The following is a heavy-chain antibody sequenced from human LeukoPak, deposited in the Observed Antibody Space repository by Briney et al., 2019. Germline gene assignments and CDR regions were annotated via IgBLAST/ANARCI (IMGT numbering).Heavy chain of an antibody. CDR1: GASISSYY. CDR3: ARDRVISGEVGNDAFDI. CDR2: IYTSGST. Sequence: PSETLSLTCTVSGASISSYYWSWIRQPAGKGLEWIGRIYTSGSTNYNPSLKSRVTMSVDTSKNQFSLKLSSVTAADTAVYYCARDRVISGEVGNDAFDIWGQGTMVTVSS. J-gene: IGHJ3*02. D-gene: IGHD3-22*01. V-gene: IGHV4-4*07.